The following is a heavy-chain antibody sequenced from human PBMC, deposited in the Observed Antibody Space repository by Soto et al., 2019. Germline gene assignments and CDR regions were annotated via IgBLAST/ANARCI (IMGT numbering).Heavy chain of an antibody. Sequence: GGSLRLSCAASGFTFSSYGMHWVRQAPGKGLVWVSRINSDGSSTSYADSVKGRFTISRDNAKNTLYLQMNSLRAEDTAVYYCARDEPLWSGYLLDYYYYMDVWGKGTTVTVSS. CDR3: ARDEPLWSGYLLDYYYYMDV. J-gene: IGHJ6*03. D-gene: IGHD3-3*01. CDR1: GFTFSSYG. V-gene: IGHV3-74*01. CDR2: INSDGSST.